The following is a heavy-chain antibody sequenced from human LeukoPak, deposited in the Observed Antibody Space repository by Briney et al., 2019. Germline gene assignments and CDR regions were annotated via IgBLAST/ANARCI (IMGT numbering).Heavy chain of an antibody. J-gene: IGHJ6*03. CDR2: IRYDGSNK. CDR1: GFTFSSYG. V-gene: IGHV3-30*02. CDR3: AKVKYSGPTGVYYYMDV. D-gene: IGHD5-12*01. Sequence: PGGSLRLSCAASGFTFSSYGMHWVRQAPGKGLEWVAIIRYDGSNKYYADSVKGRFTISRDNSKNTLYLQMNSLRAEDTAVYYCAKVKYSGPTGVYYYMDVWGKGTTVTVSS.